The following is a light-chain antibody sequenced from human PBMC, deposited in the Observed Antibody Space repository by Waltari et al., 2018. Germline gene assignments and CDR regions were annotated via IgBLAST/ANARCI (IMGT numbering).Light chain of an antibody. J-gene: IGLJ2*01. CDR3: QSYDSSLSGVL. CDR1: NSNIGAGSG. CDR2: GNN. Sequence: QSVLTQPPSVSGAPGPRVTIPCTGSNSNIGAGSGVHWYQQLPGTAPKRLIYGNNNRPSGVPDRFSGSKSGTSASLAITGLQAEDEADYYCQSYDSSLSGVLFGGGTKLTVL. V-gene: IGLV1-40*01.